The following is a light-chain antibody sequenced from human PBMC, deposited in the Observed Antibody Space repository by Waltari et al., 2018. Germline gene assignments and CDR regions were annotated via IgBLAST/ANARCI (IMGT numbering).Light chain of an antibody. CDR1: QSLLHSDGKTY. CDR3: MQSIQLPLT. V-gene: IGKV2D-29*02. J-gene: IGKJ4*01. CDR2: AVS. Sequence: DIVMAQTPLSLSVTPGQPASLSCKSSQSLLHSDGKTYLYWYLQKPGQSPQLLIYAVSNRFSGVPDRFSGSGSGTDFTLKISRVEAEDVGVYYCMQSIQLPLTFGGGTKVEIK.